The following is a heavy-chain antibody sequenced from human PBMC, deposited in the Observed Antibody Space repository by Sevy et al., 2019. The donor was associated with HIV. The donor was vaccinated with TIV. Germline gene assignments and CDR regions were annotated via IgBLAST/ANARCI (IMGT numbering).Heavy chain of an antibody. Sequence: SETLSLTCTVSGISISNYYWTWIRQPPGKGLEWIGYIYYTGSSDSNPPLKSRVTTSVDTSKNQFSLKLSSVTAADTAIYYCARGGPNQQQLDYFDSWGQGILVTVSS. CDR2: IYYTGSS. CDR1: GISISNYY. CDR3: ARGGPNQQQLDYFDS. V-gene: IGHV4-59*01. D-gene: IGHD6-13*01. J-gene: IGHJ4*02.